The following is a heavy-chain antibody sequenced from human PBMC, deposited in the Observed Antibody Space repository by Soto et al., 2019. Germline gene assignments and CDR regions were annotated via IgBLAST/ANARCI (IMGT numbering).Heavy chain of an antibody. CDR1: GYTFSNYG. Sequence: GAAVKVSWKTYGYTFSNYGITWVRQAPGQPLEWLGWISLYSDGTNYAQKFQGRVSMTTDTSTTTAYMELRSLRSDDTAVYYCARVVLGAEAWFGPWGQGTLVTVSS. CDR3: ARVVLGAEAWFGP. CDR2: ISLYSDGT. V-gene: IGHV1-18*01. J-gene: IGHJ5*02. D-gene: IGHD2-2*01.